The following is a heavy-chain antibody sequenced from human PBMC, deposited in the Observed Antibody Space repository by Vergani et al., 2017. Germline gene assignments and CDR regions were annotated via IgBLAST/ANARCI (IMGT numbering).Heavy chain of an antibody. CDR2: ISGSGGST. CDR1: GFTFSSYA. Sequence: EVQLLESGGGLVQPGGSLRLSCAASGFTFSSYAMSWVRQAPGKGLEWVSAISGSGGSTYYADSVKGRFTISRDNSKNTLYLQRNSLRAEDTAVYYCAKDRMAGETLDYWGQGTLVTVSS. D-gene: IGHD5-24*01. J-gene: IGHJ4*02. CDR3: AKDRMAGETLDY. V-gene: IGHV3-23*01.